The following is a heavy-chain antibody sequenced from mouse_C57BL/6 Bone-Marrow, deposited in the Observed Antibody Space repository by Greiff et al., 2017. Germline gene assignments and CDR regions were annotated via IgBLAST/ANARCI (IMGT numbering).Heavy chain of an antibody. CDR2: ISDGGSYT. CDR1: GFTFSSYA. J-gene: IGHJ4*01. Sequence: EVKLVESGGGLVKPGGSLKLSCAASGFTFSSYAMSWVRQTPEKRLEWVATISDGGSYTYYPDNVKGRFTISRDNAKNNLYLQMSHLKSEDTAMYYCERRPSYDYAIDYWGQGTSVTVSS. D-gene: IGHD1-1*01. V-gene: IGHV5-4*03. CDR3: ERRPSYDYAIDY.